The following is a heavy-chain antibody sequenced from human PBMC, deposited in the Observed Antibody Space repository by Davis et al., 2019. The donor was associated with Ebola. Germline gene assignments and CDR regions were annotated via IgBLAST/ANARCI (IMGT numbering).Heavy chain of an antibody. CDR3: ARGGCGGGSCYSSDY. D-gene: IGHD2-15*01. CDR2: INPHNGNT. V-gene: IGHV1-18*04. J-gene: IGHJ4*02. CDR1: GYTFTNYG. Sequence: AASVKVSCKASGYTFTNYGTTWVRQAPGQGLEWMGWINPHNGNTNYAQNVQGRVTMTTDTSTSTAYMELRSLRSDDTAVYYCARGGCGGGSCYSSDYWGQGTLVTVSS.